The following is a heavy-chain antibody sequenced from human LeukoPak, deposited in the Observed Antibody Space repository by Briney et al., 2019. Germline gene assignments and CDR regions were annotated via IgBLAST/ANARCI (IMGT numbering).Heavy chain of an antibody. D-gene: IGHD4-11*01. V-gene: IGHV1-8*01. CDR2: MNPNSGNT. Sequence: GSVKVSCKASGYTFTSYDINWVRQGTGQGFEWMGWMNPNSGNTGSAQKFQDRVTMTRATSITTAYMELSRLRSDDTAVYYCARGRGNMTTGSAAFDIWGQGTMVTVSS. CDR1: GYTFTSYD. J-gene: IGHJ3*02. CDR3: ARGRGNMTTGSAAFDI.